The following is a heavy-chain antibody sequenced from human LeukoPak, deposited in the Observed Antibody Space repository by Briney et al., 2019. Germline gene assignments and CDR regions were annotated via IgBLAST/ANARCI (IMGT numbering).Heavy chain of an antibody. CDR2: FDPEDGET. CDR3: ARDAALSRSVVAARNWFDP. J-gene: IGHJ5*02. V-gene: IGHV1-24*01. CDR1: GYTLTELS. Sequence: ASVKVSCKVSGYTLTELSMHWVRQAPGKGLEWMGGFDPEDGETIYAQKFQGRVTMTEDTSTDTAYMELSSLRSEDTAVYYCARDAALSRSVVAARNWFDPWGQGTLVTVSS. D-gene: IGHD2-15*01.